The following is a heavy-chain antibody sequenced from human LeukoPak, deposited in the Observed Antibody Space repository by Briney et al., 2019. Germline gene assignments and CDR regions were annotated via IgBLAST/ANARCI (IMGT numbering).Heavy chain of an antibody. V-gene: IGHV3-30*19. D-gene: IGHD3-22*01. CDR3: ARGGDPLRRITMIVVAAGIDY. CDR1: GFTFSSYG. Sequence: GGSLRLSCAASGFTFSSYGMHWVRQAPGKGLEWVAVISYDGSNKYYADSVKGRFTISRDNSKNTLYLQMNSLRAEDTAVYYCARGGDPLRRITMIVVAAGIDYWGQGTLVTVSS. CDR2: ISYDGSNK. J-gene: IGHJ4*02.